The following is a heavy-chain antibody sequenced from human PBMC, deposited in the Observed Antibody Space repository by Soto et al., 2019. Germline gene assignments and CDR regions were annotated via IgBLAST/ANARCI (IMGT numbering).Heavy chain of an antibody. J-gene: IGHJ3*02. CDR2: FDPEDGET. CDR1: GYTLTELS. V-gene: IGHV1-24*01. D-gene: IGHD6-13*01. CDR3: ATRYSSSWIDAFDI. Sequence: ASVKVSCKVSGYTLTELSMHWVRQAPGKGLEWMGGFDPEDGETIYAQKFQGRVTMTEDTSTDTAYMELSSLRSEDTAVYYCATRYSSSWIDAFDIWGQGTMVTVSS.